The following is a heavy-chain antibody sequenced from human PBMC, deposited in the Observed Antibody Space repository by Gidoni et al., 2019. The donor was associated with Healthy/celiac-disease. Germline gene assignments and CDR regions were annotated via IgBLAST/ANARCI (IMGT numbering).Heavy chain of an antibody. CDR3: ARRVPRSRVAVAATGYNWFDP. Sequence: QVQLQQWGAGLLKPSETLSLTCAVYGGSFSGYYWSWIRQPPGKGLEWIGEINHSGSPNYNPSLKSRVTISVDTSKNQFSLKLSSVTAADTAVYYCARRVPRSRVAVAATGYNWFDPWGQGTLVTVSS. CDR1: GGSFSGYY. D-gene: IGHD6-19*01. V-gene: IGHV4-34*01. J-gene: IGHJ5*02. CDR2: INHSGSP.